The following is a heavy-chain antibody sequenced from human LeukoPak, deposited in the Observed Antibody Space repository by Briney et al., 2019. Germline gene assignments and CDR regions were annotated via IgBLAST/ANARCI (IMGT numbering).Heavy chain of an antibody. J-gene: IGHJ4*02. V-gene: IGHV3-30*04. D-gene: IGHD1-26*01. Sequence: GGSLRLSCAAPGFTFSSYAMHWVRQAPGKGLEWVAVISYGGSNKYYADSVKGRFTISRDNSKNTLYLQMNSLRAEDTAVYYCARGPLSVGALMFDYWGQGTLVTVSS. CDR1: GFTFSSYA. CDR2: ISYGGSNK. CDR3: ARGPLSVGALMFDY.